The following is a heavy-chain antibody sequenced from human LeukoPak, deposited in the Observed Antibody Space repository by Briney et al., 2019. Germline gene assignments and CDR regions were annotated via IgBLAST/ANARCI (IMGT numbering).Heavy chain of an antibody. D-gene: IGHD4-11*01. CDR1: GFTFSSYS. J-gene: IGHJ4*02. V-gene: IGHV3-21*01. CDR3: ARAPCSNHGGAFDY. CDR2: ISSSSDI. Sequence: GGSLRLSCAASGFTFSSYSMNWVRQAPGKGLEWVSSISSSSDIYYADSVKGRLTISRDNAKNSLYLQMNSRRAEDTAVYYCARAPCSNHGGAFDYWGQGTLVTVSS.